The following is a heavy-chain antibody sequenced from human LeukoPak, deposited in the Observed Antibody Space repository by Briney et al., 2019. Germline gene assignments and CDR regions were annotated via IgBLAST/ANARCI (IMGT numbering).Heavy chain of an antibody. V-gene: IGHV4-34*01. Sequence: SETLSLTCAVYGGSFSGYYWSWIRQPPGKGLEWIGEINHSGSTNYNPSLKSRVTISVDTSKNQLSLKLSSVTAADTAVYYCARGGRWLRYPFDPWGQGTLVTVSS. J-gene: IGHJ5*02. CDR2: INHSGST. CDR3: ARGGRWLRYPFDP. D-gene: IGHD5-12*01. CDR1: GGSFSGYY.